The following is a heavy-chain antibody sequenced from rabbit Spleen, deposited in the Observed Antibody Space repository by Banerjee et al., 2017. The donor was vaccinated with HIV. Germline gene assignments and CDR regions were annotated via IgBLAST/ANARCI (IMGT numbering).Heavy chain of an antibody. J-gene: IGHJ2*01. CDR2: INIVTGKS. Sequence: EQLEESGGGLVQPEGSLTLTCKASGVSLHDKDVMRWVRQAPVKGLEWIACINIVTGKSVYARWAKGRFTMSRTSSTTVTLQMTSLTAADTATYFCARNYVNAFDPWGPGTLVTVS. V-gene: IGHV1S45*01. CDR1: GVSLHDKDV. CDR3: ARNYVNAFDP. D-gene: IGHD1-1*01.